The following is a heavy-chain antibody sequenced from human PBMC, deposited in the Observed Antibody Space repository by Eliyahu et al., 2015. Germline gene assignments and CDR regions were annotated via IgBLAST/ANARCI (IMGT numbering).Heavy chain of an antibody. CDR3: ARGKWAYYDSSGYYYFDY. CDR2: ISYDGSKK. Sequence: QVQLVESGGGVVQPGRSLRLSCAASXFTFSSYGMHWVRQAPGKGLEWVAVISYDGSKKYYGDSVKGRFTISRDNSKNTLYLQMNSLRAEDTAVYYCARGKWAYYDSSGYYYFDYWGQGTLVTVSS. V-gene: IGHV3-30*03. D-gene: IGHD3-22*01. J-gene: IGHJ4*02. CDR1: XFTFSSYG.